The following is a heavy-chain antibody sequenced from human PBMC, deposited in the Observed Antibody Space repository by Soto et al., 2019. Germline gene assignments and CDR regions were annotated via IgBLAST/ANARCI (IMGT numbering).Heavy chain of an antibody. Sequence: QVQLQESGPGLVKPSETMSLTCTVSGVSISNSYCSWVRQPPGKKLEWIGHIWNSGTTDYNPSLRGRVTMSVSSSKNQVSLKLSPVTPPDTAVYYCLRGGGSYTTGWYNDYWGQGTLVTVSS. J-gene: IGHJ4*02. D-gene: IGHD6-19*01. V-gene: IGHV4-4*09. CDR3: LRGGGSYTTGWYNDY. CDR1: GVSISNSY. CDR2: IWNSGTT.